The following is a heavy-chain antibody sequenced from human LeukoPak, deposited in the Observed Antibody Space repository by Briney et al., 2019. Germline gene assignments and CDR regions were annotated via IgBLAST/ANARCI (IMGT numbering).Heavy chain of an antibody. Sequence: SETLSLTCTVSGGSISSSTYYWGWIRQPPGKGLERIGSIYYSGSTYYNPSLKSRVTISADTSKNQFSLKLSSVTAADTAVYYCARARSMTTVTSYYYYMDVWGKGTTVTVSS. V-gene: IGHV4-39*07. J-gene: IGHJ6*03. CDR1: GGSISSSTYY. CDR3: ARARSMTTVTSYYYYMDV. CDR2: IYYSGST. D-gene: IGHD4-11*01.